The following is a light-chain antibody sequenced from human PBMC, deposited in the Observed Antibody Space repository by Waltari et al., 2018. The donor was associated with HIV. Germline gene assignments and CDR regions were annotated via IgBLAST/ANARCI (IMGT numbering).Light chain of an antibody. V-gene: IGLV2-8*01. CDR3: SSYGDSLRVL. Sequence: QSALTQPPSASGSLGQSVTISCTGSSSDIGAYDSVSWFQQHPRSAPKLLLYEVTTRPSTVSDRFSGSRSGSTACLTVAGLQPDDEATYFCSSYGDSLRVLFGGGTNVTVL. J-gene: IGLJ3*02. CDR1: SSDIGAYDS. CDR2: EVT.